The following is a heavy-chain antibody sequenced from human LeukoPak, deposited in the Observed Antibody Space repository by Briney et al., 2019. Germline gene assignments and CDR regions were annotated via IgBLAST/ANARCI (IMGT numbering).Heavy chain of an antibody. J-gene: IGHJ4*02. CDR3: ARDSRYRYYDILTGYYGFDY. CDR1: GFTFSSYS. CDR2: ISSSSSTI. Sequence: GGSLRLSCAASGFTFSSYSMNWVRQAPGKGLEGVSYISSSSSTIYYADSVKGRFTISRDNAKNSLYLQMNSLRAEDTAVYYCARDSRYRYYDILTGYYGFDYWGQGTLVTVSS. V-gene: IGHV3-48*01. D-gene: IGHD3-9*01.